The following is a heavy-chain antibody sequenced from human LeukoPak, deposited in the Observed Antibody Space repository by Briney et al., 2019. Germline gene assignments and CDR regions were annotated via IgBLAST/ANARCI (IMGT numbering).Heavy chain of an antibody. CDR3: ARALYSSGWWIYFDY. V-gene: IGHV4-59*01. CDR1: GGSISSYY. D-gene: IGHD6-19*01. Sequence: SETLSLTCTVSGGSISSYYWSWIRQPPGKGLEWIGYIYYSGSTNYNPSLKSRVTISVDTSKNQFSLKLSSVTAADTAVYYCARALYSSGWWIYFDYWGQGTLVTVSS. J-gene: IGHJ4*02. CDR2: IYYSGST.